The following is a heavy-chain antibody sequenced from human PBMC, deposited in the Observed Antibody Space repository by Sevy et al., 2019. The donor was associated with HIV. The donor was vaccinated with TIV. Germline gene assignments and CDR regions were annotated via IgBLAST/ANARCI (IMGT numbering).Heavy chain of an antibody. D-gene: IGHD3-3*01. J-gene: IGHJ4*02. CDR1: GFTFSSYA. CDR2: ISGSGGST. V-gene: IGHV3-23*01. Sequence: GGSLRLSCAASGFTFSSYAMSWVRQAPGKGLEWVSAISGSGGSTYYADSVKGRFTISRDNSKNTLYLQMNSLRAEDTAVYYCAKGGSLLRFLEWHGRGFDCWGQGTLVTVSS. CDR3: AKGGSLLRFLEWHGRGFDC.